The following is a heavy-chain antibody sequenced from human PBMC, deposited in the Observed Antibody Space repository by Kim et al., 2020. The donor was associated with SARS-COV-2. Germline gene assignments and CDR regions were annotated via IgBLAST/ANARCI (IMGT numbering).Heavy chain of an antibody. CDR1: GGSISSYY. J-gene: IGHJ6*02. CDR3: ARGGYSSSWVKYYYYYYGMDV. V-gene: IGHV4-59*13. Sequence: SKTLSLTCTVSGGSISSYYWSWIRQPPGKGLEWIGYIYYSGSTNYNPSLKSRVTISVDTSKNQFSLKLSSVTAADTAVYYCARGGYSSSWVKYYYYYYGMDVWGQGTTVTVSS. D-gene: IGHD6-13*01. CDR2: IYYSGST.